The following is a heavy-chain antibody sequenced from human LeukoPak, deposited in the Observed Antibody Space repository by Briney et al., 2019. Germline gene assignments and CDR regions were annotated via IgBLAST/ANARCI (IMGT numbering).Heavy chain of an antibody. CDR2: IYYSGST. J-gene: IGHJ4*02. CDR3: ARAFYRGEKYTGIFDY. D-gene: IGHD1-26*01. V-gene: IGHV4-39*07. CDR1: GGSISSSSYY. Sequence: SETLSLTCTVSGGSISSSSYYWGWIRQPPGKGLEWIGTIYYSGSTNYNPSLKSRVTISVDTSKNQFSLKLSSVTAADTAVYYCARAFYRGEKYTGIFDYWGQGTLVTVSS.